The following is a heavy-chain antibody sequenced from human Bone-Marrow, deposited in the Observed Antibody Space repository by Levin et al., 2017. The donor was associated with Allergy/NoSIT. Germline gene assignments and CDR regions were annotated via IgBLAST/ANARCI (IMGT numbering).Heavy chain of an antibody. CDR3: ARVSKNYYYYYMDV. J-gene: IGHJ6*03. V-gene: IGHV4-34*01. Sequence: SETLSLTCAVYGGSFSDDQWSWIRQSPGKGLEWIGEINHSGGTNYNPSLKSRVTLSLDTSKNQFSLNLNSVTATDTAVYYCARVSKNYYYYYMDVWGKGTTVTVSS. CDR1: GGSFSDDQ. CDR2: INHSGGT.